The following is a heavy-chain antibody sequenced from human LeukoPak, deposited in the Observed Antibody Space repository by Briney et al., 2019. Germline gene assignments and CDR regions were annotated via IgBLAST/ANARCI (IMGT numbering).Heavy chain of an antibody. CDR1: GGSISSGDYY. D-gene: IGHD2-2*01. Sequence: SETLSLTCTVSGGSISSGDYYWSWIRQPPGKGLEWIGYIYYSGSTYYNPSLKSRVTISVDTSKNQFSLKLSSVTAADTAVYYCASLVVPAAMSYFDYWGQGTLVTVSS. J-gene: IGHJ4*02. CDR3: ASLVVPAAMSYFDY. V-gene: IGHV4-30-4*01. CDR2: IYYSGST.